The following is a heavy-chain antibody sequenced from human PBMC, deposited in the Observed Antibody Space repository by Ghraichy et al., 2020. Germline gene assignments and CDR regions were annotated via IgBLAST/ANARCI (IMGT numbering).Heavy chain of an antibody. CDR1: GGSFSGYY. CDR2: IKHSGST. CDR3: ARPGRTGYTSYYYGMDV. V-gene: IGHV4-34*01. D-gene: IGHD3/OR15-3a*01. J-gene: IGHJ6*02. Sequence: SETLSLTCAVYGGSFSGYYWSWIRQPPGKGLEWIGEIKHSGSTNYNPSPKSRVTILVDTSKKQFSLKLRFVTAADTAVYWCARPGRTGYTSYYYGMDVWGQGTTVTVSS.